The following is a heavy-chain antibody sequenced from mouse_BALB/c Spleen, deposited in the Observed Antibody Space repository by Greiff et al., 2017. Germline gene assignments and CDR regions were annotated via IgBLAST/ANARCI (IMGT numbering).Heavy chain of an antibody. CDR2: ISTYYGDA. D-gene: IGHD1-2*01. CDR3: ARETGLRLRGYFDY. J-gene: IGHJ2*01. CDR1: GYTFTDYA. Sequence: VQLQQSGAELVRPGVSVKISCKGSGYTFTDYAMHWVKQSHAKSLEWIGVISTYYGDASYNQKFKGKATMTVDKSSSTAYMELARLTSEDSAIYYCARETGLRLRGYFDYGGQGTTLTVSS. V-gene: IGHV1S137*01.